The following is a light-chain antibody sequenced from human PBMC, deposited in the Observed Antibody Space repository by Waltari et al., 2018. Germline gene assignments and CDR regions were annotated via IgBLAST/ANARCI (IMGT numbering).Light chain of an antibody. CDR2: DDG. J-gene: IGLJ1*01. V-gene: IGLV3-21*02. CDR3: QVWDSGSDHYV. Sequence: SYVLTQPPSVSVAPGQTARISCDGNNIGSKNVHWYQQKPGQAPVLVVYDDGERPSGIPERFSGSNSGNTATLTISRVDAGDEADYCCQVWDSGSDHYVFGTVTKVTVL. CDR1: NIGSKN.